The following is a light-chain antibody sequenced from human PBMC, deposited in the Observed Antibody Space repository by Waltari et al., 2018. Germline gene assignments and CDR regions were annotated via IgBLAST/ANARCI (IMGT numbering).Light chain of an antibody. CDR2: KTS. J-gene: IGKJ1*01. Sequence: DIKMTQSPSTLSASVGDRVTITCRASQNISPWLAWYHQKPGKAPKLLIYKTSILENGFPSRFGGSGSGTAFTLTISSLQPDDSAIYYCQHYSGYSWTFGQGTKVEIK. CDR1: QNISPW. V-gene: IGKV1-5*03. CDR3: QHYSGYSWT.